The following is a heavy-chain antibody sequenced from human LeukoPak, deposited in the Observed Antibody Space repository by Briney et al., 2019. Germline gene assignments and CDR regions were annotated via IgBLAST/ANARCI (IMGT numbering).Heavy chain of an antibody. CDR3: ARTTVTKFDAFDY. D-gene: IGHD4-17*01. Sequence: PSETLSLTCAVYGESFSGYYWSWIRQPPGKGLEWIGEINHSGSTNYNPSLKRRVTISVDTSKNQFSLKLSSVTAADTAVYYCARTTVTKFDAFDYWGQGTLVTVSS. CDR1: GESFSGYY. CDR2: INHSGST. V-gene: IGHV4-34*01. J-gene: IGHJ4*02.